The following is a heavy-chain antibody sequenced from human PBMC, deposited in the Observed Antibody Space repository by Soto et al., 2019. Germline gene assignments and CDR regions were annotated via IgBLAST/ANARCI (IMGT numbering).Heavy chain of an antibody. CDR2: IHSSGST. D-gene: IGHD6-13*01. CDR3: ARDQGVAAAGITWFDS. J-gene: IGHJ5*01. CDR1: GASMNSYH. V-gene: IGHV4-4*07. Sequence: LSLTCTVSGASMNSYHWSWIRQPAGKGLERIGHIHSSGSTNYNPSLKSRVTMSVDTSKNQFSLRLMSLTAAGTAVYYCARDQGVAAAGITWFDSWGQGSLVTVSS.